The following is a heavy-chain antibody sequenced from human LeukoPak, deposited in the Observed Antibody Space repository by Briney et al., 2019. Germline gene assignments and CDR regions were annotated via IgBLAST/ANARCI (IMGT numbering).Heavy chain of an antibody. CDR1: GFTVSSNY. CDR3: ARHQPGTPPEYFQY. D-gene: IGHD6-13*01. CDR2: IYSGGST. J-gene: IGHJ1*01. V-gene: IGHV3-53*01. Sequence: GGSLRLSCAASGFTVSSNYMSWVRQAPGKGLEWVSVIYSGGSTYYADSVKGRFTISRDNSKNTLYLQMNSLRAGDTAMYYCARHQPGTPPEYFQYWGQGTLVTVST.